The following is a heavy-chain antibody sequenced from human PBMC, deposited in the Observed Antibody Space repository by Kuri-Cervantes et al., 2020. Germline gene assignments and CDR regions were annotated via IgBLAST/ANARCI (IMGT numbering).Heavy chain of an antibody. J-gene: IGHJ6*02. D-gene: IGHD1-14*01. Sequence: SVKVSCKASGGTFSSYAISWVRQAPGQGLEWMGGIIPIFGTANYAQKFQGRVTITADESTSTAYMELSSLRYEDTALYYCAKDRGMTYGIDVWGQGTTVTVSS. CDR1: GGTFSSYA. V-gene: IGHV1-69*13. CDR3: AKDRGMTYGIDV. CDR2: IIPIFGTA.